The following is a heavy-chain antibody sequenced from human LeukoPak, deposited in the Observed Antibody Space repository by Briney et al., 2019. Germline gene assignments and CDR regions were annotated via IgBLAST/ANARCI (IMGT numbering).Heavy chain of an antibody. J-gene: IGHJ4*01. CDR1: GFTFTNAW. V-gene: IGHV3-15*01. CDR2: IKSRPDGGTT. D-gene: IGHD3-22*01. Sequence: PGGSLRLSCAASGFTFTNAWMNWVRQAPGKGLGWVGRIKSRPDGGTTDYAAPVEGRFTISRDDSQNTLNLQMNGLKTEDTAVYYCTTQHTFYYDSSGYYRGFDNWGQGTLVTVSS. CDR3: TTQHTFYYDSSGYYRGFDN.